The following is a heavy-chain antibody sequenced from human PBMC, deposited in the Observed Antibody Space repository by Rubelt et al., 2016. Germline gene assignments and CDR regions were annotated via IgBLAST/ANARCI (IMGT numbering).Heavy chain of an antibody. Sequence: GQGLEWMGWISAYNGNTNYAQKLQGRVTMTTDTSTSTAYMELRSLRSDDTAVYYCASGGYSYGPTKDKFDYWGQGTLVTVSS. CDR3: ASGGYSYGPTKDKFDY. V-gene: IGHV1-18*01. CDR2: ISAYNGNT. D-gene: IGHD5-18*01. J-gene: IGHJ4*02.